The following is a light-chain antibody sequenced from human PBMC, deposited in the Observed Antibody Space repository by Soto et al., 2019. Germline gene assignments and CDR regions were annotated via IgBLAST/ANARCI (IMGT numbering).Light chain of an antibody. J-gene: IGKJ1*01. CDR3: QQYNGYSRT. V-gene: IGKV1-5*01. CDR1: QSIGDS. Sequence: DIQMTQSPSTLSASVGDRVTITCLASQSIGDSLAWYQQKPGKASYLLISDVPSLERGVPSRFSGSGSGTEFTLTISSMQPDDFAPFYCQQYNGYSRTFGQGTKVDIE. CDR2: DVP.